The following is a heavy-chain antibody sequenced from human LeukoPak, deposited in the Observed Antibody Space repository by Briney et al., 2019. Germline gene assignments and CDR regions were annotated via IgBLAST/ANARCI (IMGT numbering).Heavy chain of an antibody. Sequence: GASVKVSCKASGYTFTSYGISWVRQAPGQGLEWMGWISAYNGNTNYAQKLQGRVTMTTDTSTSTAYMELRSLRSDDTAVYYCARTASGTTTPSFDYWGQGTLVTVSS. CDR3: ARTASGTTTPSFDY. V-gene: IGHV1-18*01. CDR2: ISAYNGNT. D-gene: IGHD1-26*01. CDR1: GYTFTSYG. J-gene: IGHJ4*02.